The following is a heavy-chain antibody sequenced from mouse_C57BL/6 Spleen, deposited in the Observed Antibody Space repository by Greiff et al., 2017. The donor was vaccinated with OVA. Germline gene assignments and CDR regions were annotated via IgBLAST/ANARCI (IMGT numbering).Heavy chain of an antibody. J-gene: IGHJ1*03. CDR3: AKNSKRGFYWYFDV. V-gene: IGHV2-3*01. D-gene: IGHD2-5*01. CDR2: IWGDGST. Sequence: QVQLKESGPGLVAPSQSLSITCTVSGFSLTSYGVSWVRQPPGKGLEWLGVIWGDGSTNYHSALISRLSISKDNSKSQVFLKLNSRQTADTATYFCAKNSKRGFYWYFDVWGTGTTVTVSS. CDR1: GFSLTSYG.